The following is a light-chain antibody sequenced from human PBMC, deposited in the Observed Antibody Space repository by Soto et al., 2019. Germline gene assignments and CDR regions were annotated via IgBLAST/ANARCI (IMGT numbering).Light chain of an antibody. CDR1: SSNIGAGYD. CDR2: GNS. V-gene: IGLV1-40*01. CDR3: QSYDSSQSVGV. J-gene: IGLJ3*02. Sequence: QSVLTQPPSVSGAPGQRVTISCTGSSSNIGAGYDVHWYQQLPGTAPKLLIYGNSNRPSGVPDRFSGSKSGTSASLAISGLQAEDEADYYCQSYDSSQSVGVFGAGTKLTVL.